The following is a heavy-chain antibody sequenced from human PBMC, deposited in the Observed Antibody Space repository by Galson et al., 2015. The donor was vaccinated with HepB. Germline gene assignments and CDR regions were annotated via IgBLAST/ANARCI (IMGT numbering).Heavy chain of an antibody. CDR1: GYTFTSYG. V-gene: IGHV1-18*01. Sequence: SVKVSCKASGYTFTSYGISWVRQAPGQGLEWMGWISAYNGNTNYAQKLQGRVTMTTDTSTSTAYMELRSLRSDDTAVYYCARVAHGSYSDAFDIWGQGTMVTVSS. CDR3: ARVAHGSYSDAFDI. D-gene: IGHD1-26*01. J-gene: IGHJ3*02. CDR2: ISAYNGNT.